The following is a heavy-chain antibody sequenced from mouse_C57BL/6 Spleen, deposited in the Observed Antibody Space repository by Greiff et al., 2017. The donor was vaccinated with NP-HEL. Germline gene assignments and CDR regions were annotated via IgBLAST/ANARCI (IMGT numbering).Heavy chain of an antibody. Sequence: QVQLQQPGAELVMPGASVKLSCKASGYTFTSYWMHWVKQRPGQGLAWIGEIDPSDSYTNSNQKFKGKSTLTVDKSSSTAYMQRSSLTSEDAAVYYCARGGYSAWCAYWGQGTLVTVSA. CDR1: GYTFTSYW. CDR3: ARGGYSAWCAY. J-gene: IGHJ3*01. CDR2: IDPSDSYT. D-gene: IGHD2-3*01. V-gene: IGHV1-69*01.